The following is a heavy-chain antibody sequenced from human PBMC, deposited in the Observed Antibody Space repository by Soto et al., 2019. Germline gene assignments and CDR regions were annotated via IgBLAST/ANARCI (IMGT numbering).Heavy chain of an antibody. D-gene: IGHD6-13*01. CDR2: ISGSGGST. CDR1: GFTFSSYA. Sequence: HPGGSLRLSCAASGFTFSSYAMSWVRQAPGKGLEWVSAISGSGGSTYYADSVKGRFTISRDNSKNTLYLQMNSLRAEDTAVYYCAKGDSSSWHPENWFDPWGQGTLVTVSS. J-gene: IGHJ5*02. V-gene: IGHV3-23*01. CDR3: AKGDSSSWHPENWFDP.